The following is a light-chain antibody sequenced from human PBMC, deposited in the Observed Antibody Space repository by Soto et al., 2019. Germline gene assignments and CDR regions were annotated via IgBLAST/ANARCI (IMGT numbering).Light chain of an antibody. CDR2: NNN. Sequence: QSVLTQSPSASGTPGQRVTISCSGSRASIGSNTVTWYQHLPGAAPKLLVYNNNQRPSGVPDRFSGSKSDTSASLAISGLQFEDEAVYYCQSYDSSLSRRWVFGGGTKLTVL. CDR1: RASIGSNT. J-gene: IGLJ3*02. CDR3: QSYDSSLSRRWV. V-gene: IGLV1-44*01.